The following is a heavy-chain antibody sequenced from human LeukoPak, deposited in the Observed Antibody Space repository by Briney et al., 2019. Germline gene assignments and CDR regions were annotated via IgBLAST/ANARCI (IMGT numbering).Heavy chain of an antibody. J-gene: IGHJ6*02. V-gene: IGHV1-69*13. CDR2: IIPIFGTA. CDR3: ARVKFGSGKYCSSTSCYCYYGMDV. D-gene: IGHD2-2*01. Sequence: GASVKVSCKASGGTFSSYAISWVRQAPGQGLEWMGGIIPIFGTANYAQKFQGRVTITADESTSTAYMELSSLRSEDTAVYYCARVKFGSGKYCSSTSCYCYYGMDVWGQGTTVTVSS. CDR1: GGTFSSYA.